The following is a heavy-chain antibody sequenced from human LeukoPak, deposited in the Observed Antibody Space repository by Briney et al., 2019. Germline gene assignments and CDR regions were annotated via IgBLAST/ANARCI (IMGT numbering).Heavy chain of an antibody. CDR2: IKSKDDGGTT. CDR1: GFTFSSYA. Sequence: PGGSLRLSCAASGFTFSSYAMSWVRQAPGKGLEWVGRIKSKDDGGTTDYAAPVKGRFTISRDDSKNMLYLQMNGLKTEDTAVYYCTTVSGYSYGHWGQGTLVTVSS. V-gene: IGHV3-15*01. D-gene: IGHD5-18*01. J-gene: IGHJ4*02. CDR3: TTVSGYSYGH.